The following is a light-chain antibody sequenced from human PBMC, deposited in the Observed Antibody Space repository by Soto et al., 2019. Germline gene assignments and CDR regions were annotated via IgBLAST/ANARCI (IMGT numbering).Light chain of an antibody. J-gene: IGLJ3*02. CDR2: ANN. V-gene: IGLV1-51*01. Sequence: QSVLTQPPSVSAAPGQKVTISCSGSSSNIGNNYVSWYQQLPGTAPKLLIYANNKRPSGIPDRFSGSKSGTSATLGITGLQTGDEAGYYCGTWDSSLSAGVFGGGTKLTVL. CDR3: GTWDSSLSAGV. CDR1: SSNIGNNY.